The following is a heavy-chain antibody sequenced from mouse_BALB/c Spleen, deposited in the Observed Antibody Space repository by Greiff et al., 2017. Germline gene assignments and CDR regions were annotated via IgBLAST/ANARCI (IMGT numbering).Heavy chain of an antibody. V-gene: IGHV5-12-2*01. Sequence: EVKLMESGGGLVQPGGSLKLSCAASGFTFSSYTMSWVRQTPEKRLEWVAYISNGGGSTYYPDTVKGRFTISRDNAKNTLYLQMSSLKSEDTAMYYCARDGSSKGRYFDVWGAGTTVTVSS. CDR1: GFTFSSYT. CDR3: ARDGSSKGRYFDV. CDR2: ISNGGGST. D-gene: IGHD1-1*01. J-gene: IGHJ1*01.